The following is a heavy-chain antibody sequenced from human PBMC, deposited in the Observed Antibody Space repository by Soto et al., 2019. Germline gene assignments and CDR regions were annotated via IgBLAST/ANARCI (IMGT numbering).Heavy chain of an antibody. CDR2: IYNTGTT. CDR1: VAAMSSYY. Sequence: HLQASGPWRVKPSETLSLTCTVSVAAMSSYYWSWVRQSPGKGLELIGYIYNTGTTAYNPSLKSRVTIAVERSKFQFSLKLTSVTAADTAVYYCATDSTGYYSDDFDVWGQGARVIVSS. D-gene: IGHD3-22*01. CDR3: ATDSTGYYSDDFDV. J-gene: IGHJ3*01. V-gene: IGHV4-59*03.